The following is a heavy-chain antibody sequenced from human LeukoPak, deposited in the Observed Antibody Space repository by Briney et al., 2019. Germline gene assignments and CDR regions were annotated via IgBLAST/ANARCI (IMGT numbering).Heavy chain of an antibody. CDR3: ARDLVSGAPDYFDS. Sequence: GGSLRLSCAASGFTFINYDIHWVRQAPGKGLQWVAVMSSDGSIKIYTDSVKGRFTISRDNSKNTLYLEMNSLRVDDTAVYYCARDLVSGAPDYFDSWGQGTLVTVSS. CDR1: GFTFINYD. CDR2: MSSDGSIK. J-gene: IGHJ4*02. V-gene: IGHV3-30-3*01. D-gene: IGHD1-26*01.